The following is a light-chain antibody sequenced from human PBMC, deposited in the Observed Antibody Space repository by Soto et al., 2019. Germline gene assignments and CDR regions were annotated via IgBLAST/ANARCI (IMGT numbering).Light chain of an antibody. CDR2: DVS. CDR3: SSYTTSSTNV. CDR1: RSDVGGYSS. Sequence: QSALTQPASVSGSPGQSITISCTGTRSDVGGYSSVSWYQQHPGKAPKLMIFDVSNRPSGVSNRFSGSKSGNTASLTISGLQAEDEADYYCSSYTTSSTNVFGTGTKVTV. V-gene: IGLV2-14*01. J-gene: IGLJ1*01.